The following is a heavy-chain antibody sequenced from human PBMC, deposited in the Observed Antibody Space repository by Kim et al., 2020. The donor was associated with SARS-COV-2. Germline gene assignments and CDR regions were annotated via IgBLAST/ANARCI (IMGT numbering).Heavy chain of an antibody. CDR3: ARSEGYSGYDWLGYFQH. CDR1: GGSISSYY. V-gene: IGHV4-59*01. CDR2: IYYSGST. Sequence: SETLSLTCTVSGGSISSYYWSWIRQPPGKGLEWIGYIYYSGSTNYNPSLKSRVTISVDTSKNQFSLKLSSVTAADTAVYYCARSEGYSGYDWLGYFQHWGQGTLVTVSS. J-gene: IGHJ1*01. D-gene: IGHD5-12*01.